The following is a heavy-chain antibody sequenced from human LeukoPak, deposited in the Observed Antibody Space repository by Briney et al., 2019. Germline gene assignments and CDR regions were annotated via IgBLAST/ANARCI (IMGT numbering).Heavy chain of an antibody. CDR2: IYTSGST. Sequence: PSETLSLTCTVSGGSISSYYWSWIRQPPGKGLEWIGYIYTSGSTNYNPSLKSRVTISVDTSKNQFSLKLSSVTAADTAVYYCARGSSASYTTVFDNWGQGTLVTVSS. CDR3: ARGSSASYTTVFDN. V-gene: IGHV4-4*09. D-gene: IGHD1-26*01. CDR1: GGSISSYY. J-gene: IGHJ4*02.